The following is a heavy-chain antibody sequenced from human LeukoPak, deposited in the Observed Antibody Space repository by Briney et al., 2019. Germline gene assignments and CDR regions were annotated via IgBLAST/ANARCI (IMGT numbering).Heavy chain of an antibody. CDR2: ISGSGGST. D-gene: IGHD2-2*02. V-gene: IGHV3-23*01. Sequence: GGSLRLSCAASGFTFSSYGMSWVRQAPGKGLEWVSAISGSGGSTYYADSVKGRFTISRDNSKNTLYLQMNSLRAEDTAVYYCAKGVRSVVVPAAILYYWGQGTLVTVSS. CDR1: GFTFSSYG. J-gene: IGHJ4*02. CDR3: AKGVRSVVVPAAILYY.